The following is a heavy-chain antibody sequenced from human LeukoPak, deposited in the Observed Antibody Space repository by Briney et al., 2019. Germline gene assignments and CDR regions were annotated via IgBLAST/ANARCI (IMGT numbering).Heavy chain of an antibody. J-gene: IGHJ4*02. CDR3: ARHYGSGSYWWFDY. D-gene: IGHD3-10*01. V-gene: IGHV1-69*06. CDR2: IIPIFGTA. Sequence: SVKVSCKASGGTFSSYAISWVRQAPGQGLEWMGGIIPIFGTANYAQKFQGRVTITADKSTSAAYMELSSLRSEDTAVYYCARHYGSGSYWWFDYWGQGPLVTVSS. CDR1: GGTFSSYA.